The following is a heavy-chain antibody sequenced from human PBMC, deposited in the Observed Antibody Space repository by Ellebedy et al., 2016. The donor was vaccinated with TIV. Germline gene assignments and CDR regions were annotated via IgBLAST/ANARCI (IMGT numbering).Heavy chain of an antibody. CDR1: GYTFTGYY. Sequence: ASVKVSCKASGYTFTGYYMHWMRQAPGQGLGWMGWIDPNSGGTNYAQKFQGRVTMTRDTSISTAYMELSGLRSDDTAVYYCARRVVRGVQYYYDYWGQGTLVTVSS. CDR2: IDPNSGGT. J-gene: IGHJ4*02. D-gene: IGHD3-10*01. CDR3: ARRVVRGVQYYYDY. V-gene: IGHV1-2*02.